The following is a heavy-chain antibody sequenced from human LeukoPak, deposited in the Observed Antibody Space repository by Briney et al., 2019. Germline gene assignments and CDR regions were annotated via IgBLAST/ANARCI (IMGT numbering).Heavy chain of an antibody. D-gene: IGHD4-17*01. Sequence: SETLSLTCTVSGGSINSYYWSWIRQPPGKGLEWIGYIYYSGSTNYNPSLKSRVTISVDTSKNQFSLRLSSVTAADTAVYYCARVPAHGDKRPRWFDPWGQGTLVTVSS. CDR2: IYYSGST. CDR1: GGSINSYY. J-gene: IGHJ5*02. CDR3: ARVPAHGDKRPRWFDP. V-gene: IGHV4-59*01.